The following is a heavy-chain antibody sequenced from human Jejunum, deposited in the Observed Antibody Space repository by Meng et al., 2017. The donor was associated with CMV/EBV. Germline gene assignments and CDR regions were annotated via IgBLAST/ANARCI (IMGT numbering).Heavy chain of an antibody. J-gene: IGHJ4*02. CDR2: FSTSGGAT. Sequence: FPFGTYGMGWVRQAPGKGLEWVSGFSTSGGATFYADSVQGRFTLSRDQSNSTLYLQMNSLRADDTAIYYCAKDGSRSSSWQRFDSWGQGTLVTVSS. CDR1: FPFGTYG. V-gene: IGHV3-23*01. D-gene: IGHD6-13*01. CDR3: AKDGSRSSSWQRFDS.